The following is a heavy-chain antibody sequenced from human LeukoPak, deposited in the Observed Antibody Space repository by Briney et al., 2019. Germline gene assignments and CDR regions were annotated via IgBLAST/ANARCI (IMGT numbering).Heavy chain of an antibody. D-gene: IGHD2-2*01. J-gene: IGHJ5*02. V-gene: IGHV1-46*01. CDR3: ARGPSRPAAIHWFDP. CDR1: GYTFTSYY. CDR2: INPSGGST. Sequence: GASVKVSCKASGYTFTSYYMHWVRQAPGQGLEWMGIINPSGGSTSYAQKFQGRVTMTRDMSTSTVYMELSSLRSEDTAVYYCARGPSRPAAIHWFDPWGQGTLVTVSS.